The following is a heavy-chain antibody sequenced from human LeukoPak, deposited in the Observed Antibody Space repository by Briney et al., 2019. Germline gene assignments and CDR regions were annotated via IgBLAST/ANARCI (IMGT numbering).Heavy chain of an antibody. CDR3: VRGAMETGVCFDA. V-gene: IGHV3-74*01. D-gene: IGHD1-1*01. CDR2: INIGRTYT. Sequence: GGSLRLSCAASGFIFSGYWMHWVRQAPGKGLEWVSCINIGRTYTYYADSVKGRFTISRDNAKNTLHIQMNSLRADDTAVYYCVRGAMETGVCFDAWGQGTMVTVSS. CDR1: GFIFSGYW. J-gene: IGHJ5*02.